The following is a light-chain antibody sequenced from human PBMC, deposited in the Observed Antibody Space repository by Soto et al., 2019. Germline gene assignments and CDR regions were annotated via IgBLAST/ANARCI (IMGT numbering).Light chain of an antibody. Sequence: QSVLTQPPSVSAAPGQKVTISCSGSSSNIGNNYVSWYQQLPGTAPKLLIYDNNKRPSGIPDQFSGSKSGTSATLGITGLQTGDEADYYCGTWDSSLSARGVFGGGTKLTVL. V-gene: IGLV1-51*01. CDR3: GTWDSSLSARGV. CDR1: SSNIGNNY. J-gene: IGLJ3*02. CDR2: DNN.